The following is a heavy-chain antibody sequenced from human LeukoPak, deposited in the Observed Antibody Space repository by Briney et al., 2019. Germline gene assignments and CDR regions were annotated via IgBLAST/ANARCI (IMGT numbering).Heavy chain of an antibody. CDR2: INTYNGKT. Sequence: ASVKVSCKASGYIFTRYNIHWVRQAPGQGLEWMGWINTYNGKTTYAQKLQGRVTMTTDTSTSTAYMELRSLRSDDTAVYYCASRSGSTPYYIDYWGQGTLVTVSS. CDR1: GYIFTRYN. D-gene: IGHD3-10*01. J-gene: IGHJ4*02. V-gene: IGHV1-18*04. CDR3: ASRSGSTPYYIDY.